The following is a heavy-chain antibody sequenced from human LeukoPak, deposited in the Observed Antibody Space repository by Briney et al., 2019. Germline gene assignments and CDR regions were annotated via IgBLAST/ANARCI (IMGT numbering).Heavy chain of an antibody. CDR1: GGSFSGYY. CDR3: VRHSSDWNIDS. D-gene: IGHD6-19*01. CDR2: IYYSGST. J-gene: IGHJ4*02. V-gene: IGHV4-59*08. Sequence: SETLSLTCAVYGGSFSGYYWSWIRQPPGKGLEWIGYIYYSGSTDCNPSLKSRVTISVDMSKNQFSLKLSSVTAADTAVYYCVRHSSDWNIDSWGQGTLVTVSS.